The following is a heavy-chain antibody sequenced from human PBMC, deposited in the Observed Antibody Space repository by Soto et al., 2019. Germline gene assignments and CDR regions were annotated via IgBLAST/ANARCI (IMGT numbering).Heavy chain of an antibody. V-gene: IGHV1-3*01. Sequence: ASVNVSCKASVYTFTSYAMHWVRQAPGQRLEWMGWINAGNGKTKXAQNFQGRXXITRDTSASTAXMELSXLRSEGTAVYYCARAAAASDYWAQGTLLTVPS. D-gene: IGHD6-13*01. J-gene: IGHJ4*02. CDR1: VYTFTSYA. CDR2: INAGNGKT. CDR3: ARAAAASDY.